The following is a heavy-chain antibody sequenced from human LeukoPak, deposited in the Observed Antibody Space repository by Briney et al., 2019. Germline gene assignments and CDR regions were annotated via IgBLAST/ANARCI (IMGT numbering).Heavy chain of an antibody. CDR3: ARDGSSGYFDY. V-gene: IGHV4-39*07. J-gene: IGHJ4*02. CDR2: IYYSGST. D-gene: IGHD3-22*01. Sequence: SETLSLTCTVSGGSISSSSYYWGWIRQPPGKGLEWIGSIYYSGSTYYNPPLKSRVTISVDTSKNQFSLKLSSVTAADTAVYYCARDGSSGYFDYWGQGTLVTVSS. CDR1: GGSISSSSYY.